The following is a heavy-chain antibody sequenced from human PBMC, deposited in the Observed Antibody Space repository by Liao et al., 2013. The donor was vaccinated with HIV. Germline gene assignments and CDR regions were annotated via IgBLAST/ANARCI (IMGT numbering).Heavy chain of an antibody. CDR2: VNHSDST. Sequence: QVQLEEWGARLLKPSETLSLTCAVSGGSFSGYYWSWIRQPPREGAWSGLGKVNHSDSTNYNLPLKSRVTISVDTSKNQFSLKLTSVTAADTAVYYCARGLPRVYSNFAAYFDYWGQGTLGHRLL. V-gene: IGHV4-34*01. J-gene: IGHJ4*02. D-gene: IGHD4-11*01. CDR1: GGSFSGYY. CDR3: ARGLPRVYSNFAAYFDY.